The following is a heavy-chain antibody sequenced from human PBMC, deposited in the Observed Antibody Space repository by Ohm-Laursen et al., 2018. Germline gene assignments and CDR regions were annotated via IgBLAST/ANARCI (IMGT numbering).Heavy chain of an antibody. CDR3: ARVPSYYDSTGYHSSFYFDY. CDR2: IYYSGST. CDR1: GGSISSYY. J-gene: IGHJ4*02. V-gene: IGHV4-59*01. D-gene: IGHD3-22*01. Sequence: SQTLSLTCTVSGGSISSYYWSWIRQPPGKGLEWIGYIYYSGSTNYNPSLKSRVTISVDTSKNQFSLKLSSVTAADTAVYYCARVPSYYDSTGYHSSFYFDYWGQGALVTVSS.